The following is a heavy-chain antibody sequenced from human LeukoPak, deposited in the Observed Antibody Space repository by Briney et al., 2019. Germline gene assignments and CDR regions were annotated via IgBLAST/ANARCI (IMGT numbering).Heavy chain of an antibody. J-gene: IGHJ4*02. CDR2: INHSGST. CDR3: ARGRIARGIDY. V-gene: IGHV4-34*01. CDR1: GGSFSGYY. Sequence: SETPSLTCAVYGGSFSGYYWSWIRQPPGKGLEWIGEINHSGSTNYNPSLKSRVTISVDTSKNQFSLKLSSVTAADTAVYYCARGRIARGIDYWGQGTLVTVSS. D-gene: IGHD6-13*01.